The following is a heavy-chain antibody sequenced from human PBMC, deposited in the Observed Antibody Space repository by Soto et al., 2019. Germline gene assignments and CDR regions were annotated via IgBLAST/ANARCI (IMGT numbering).Heavy chain of an antibody. D-gene: IGHD4-17*01. CDR1: GFTFSNYA. V-gene: IGHV3-23*01. J-gene: IGHJ4*02. Sequence: HPGGSLRLSCAASGFTFSNYAMSWVRQAPGKGLEWVSGISGSGGATYYADSVKGRFTISRDNSKNTLYLQMNSLRAEDTAVYYCAKDAPVRTGDFDYWGQGSLVTVYS. CDR3: AKDAPVRTGDFDY. CDR2: ISGSGGAT.